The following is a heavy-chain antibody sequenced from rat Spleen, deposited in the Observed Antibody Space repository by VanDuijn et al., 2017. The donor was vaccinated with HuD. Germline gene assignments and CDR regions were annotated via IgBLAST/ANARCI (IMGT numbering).Heavy chain of an antibody. CDR2: IWNTGGT. V-gene: IGHV2-41*01. CDR1: GFSLTSYN. J-gene: IGHJ2*01. Sequence: QVQLKESGPGLVQPSQTLSLTCTVAGFSLTSYNVHWVRQPPGKGLEWMGVIWNTGGTRYNSALKSRLSISKDTSKSQVFLKMNSLQTEDTATYYCARVGDSYAHVDWGQGVMVTVSS. D-gene: IGHD1-12*01. CDR3: ARVGDSYAHVD.